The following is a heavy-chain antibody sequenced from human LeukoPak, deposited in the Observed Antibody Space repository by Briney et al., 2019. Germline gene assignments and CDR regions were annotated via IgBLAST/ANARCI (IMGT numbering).Heavy chain of an antibody. Sequence: GGSLRLSCAVSGFTFRRYAMSWVRQAPGKGLEWVSSIVDDGTTTKYADSVKGRFTISRDNSKSTLYLQMNSLRVEDTAIYYCAANRDTWFFDDWGQGSLITVSS. J-gene: IGHJ5*02. CDR1: GFTFRRYA. D-gene: IGHD3-9*01. CDR3: AANRDTWFFDD. CDR2: IVDDGTTT. V-gene: IGHV3-23*01.